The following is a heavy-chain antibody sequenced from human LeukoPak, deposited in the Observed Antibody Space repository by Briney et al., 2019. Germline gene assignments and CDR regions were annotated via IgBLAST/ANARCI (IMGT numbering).Heavy chain of an antibody. CDR1: GGSFSGYY. Sequence: SETLSLTCAVYGGSFSGYYWSWIRQPPGKVLEWIGEINHSGSTNYNPSLKSRVTISVDTSKNQFSLKLSSVTAADTAVYYCARSFLYYYYYMDVWGKGTTVTVSS. D-gene: IGHD2/OR15-2a*01. CDR3: ARSFLYYYYYMDV. CDR2: INHSGST. V-gene: IGHV4-34*01. J-gene: IGHJ6*03.